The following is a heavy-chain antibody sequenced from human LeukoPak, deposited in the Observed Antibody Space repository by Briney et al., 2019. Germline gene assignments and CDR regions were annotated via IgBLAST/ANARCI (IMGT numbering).Heavy chain of an antibody. CDR2: IYYSGST. CDR3: ARGGCGGSCSTGYECFDY. V-gene: IGHV4-39*07. D-gene: IGHD2-15*01. Sequence: SETLSLTCTVSGGSISSSSYYWGWIRQPPGKGLEWIGSIYYSGSTYYNPSLKSRVTISVDTSKNQFSLKLSSVTAADTAVYYCARGGCGGSCSTGYECFDYWGQGTLVTVSS. J-gene: IGHJ4*02. CDR1: GGSISSSSYY.